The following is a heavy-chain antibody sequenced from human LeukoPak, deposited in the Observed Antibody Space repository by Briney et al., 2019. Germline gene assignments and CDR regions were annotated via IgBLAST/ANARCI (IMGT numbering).Heavy chain of an antibody. Sequence: SETLSLTCTVSGGSISSGGYYWSWIRQHPGKGLEWIGYIYYSGSTYYKPSLKSRVTISVDTSKNQFSLKLSSVTAADTAVYYCARGGGYSLNLSDYWGQGTLVTVSS. CDR2: IYYSGST. CDR3: ARGGGYSLNLSDY. V-gene: IGHV4-31*03. J-gene: IGHJ4*02. D-gene: IGHD5-18*01. CDR1: GGSISSGGYY.